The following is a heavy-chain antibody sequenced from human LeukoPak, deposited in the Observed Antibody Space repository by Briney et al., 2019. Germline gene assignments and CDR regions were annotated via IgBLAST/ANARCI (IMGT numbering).Heavy chain of an antibody. V-gene: IGHV3-33*06. D-gene: IGHD6-19*01. CDR2: IWYDGSNK. J-gene: IGHJ6*03. Sequence: GGSLRLSCAASGFTFSSYGMHGVRQAPGKGLEWVAVIWYDGSNKYYADSVKGRFTISRDNSKNTLYLQMNSLRAEDTAVYYCAKEGYSSGWYYYYYMDVWGKGTTVTVSS. CDR3: AKEGYSSGWYYYYYMDV. CDR1: GFTFSSYG.